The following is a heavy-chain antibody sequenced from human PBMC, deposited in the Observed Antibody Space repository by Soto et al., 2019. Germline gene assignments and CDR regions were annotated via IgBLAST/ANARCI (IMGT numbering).Heavy chain of an antibody. Sequence: EVQLLESGGGLVQPGGSLRLSCAASGVSFSSYAMSWVRQAPGKGLEWVSGISNRGGSTSYADSVKGRFTISRDNFKNPLYLQLNSLRAEDTDVYYCAKSPMVYVTHLDYWGQGTLVTVSS. J-gene: IGHJ4*02. V-gene: IGHV3-23*01. CDR2: ISNRGGST. CDR3: AKSPMVYVTHLDY. CDR1: GVSFSSYA. D-gene: IGHD2-8*01.